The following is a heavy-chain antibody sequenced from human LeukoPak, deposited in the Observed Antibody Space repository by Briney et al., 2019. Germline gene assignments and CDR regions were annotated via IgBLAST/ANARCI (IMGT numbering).Heavy chain of an antibody. V-gene: IGHV1-69*06. CDR2: IIPIFGTA. CDR1: GGTFSSNA. D-gene: IGHD6-19*01. CDR3: ARELMSSGYDY. J-gene: IGHJ4*02. Sequence: ASVKVSCKASGGTFSSNAISWVRQAPGQGLEWMGGIIPIFGTANYAQKFQGRVTITADKSTSTAYMELSSLRSEDTAVYYCARELMSSGYDYWGQGTLVTVSS.